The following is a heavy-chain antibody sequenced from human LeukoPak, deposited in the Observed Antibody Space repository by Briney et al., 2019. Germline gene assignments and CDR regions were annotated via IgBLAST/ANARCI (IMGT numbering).Heavy chain of an antibody. CDR3: TSVPLDCYYGMDV. CDR2: ISSSSSYI. CDR1: GFTFSSYS. J-gene: IGHJ6*02. V-gene: IGHV3-21*04. Sequence: GGSLRLSCAASGFTFSSYSMNWVRQAPGKGLEWVSSISSSSSYIYYADSVKGRFTISRDNAKNSLYLQMNSLRAEDTAVYYCTSVPLDCYYGMDVWGQGTTVTVSS.